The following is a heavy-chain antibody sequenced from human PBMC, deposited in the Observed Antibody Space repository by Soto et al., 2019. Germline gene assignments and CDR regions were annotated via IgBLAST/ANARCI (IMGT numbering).Heavy chain of an antibody. V-gene: IGHV1-8*01. CDR1: GYTFTSYD. CDR3: ARGGVFFFAAPTNPFDY. Sequence: ASVKVSCKASGYTFTSYDINWARQATGQGLEWMGWMNPNSGNTGYAQKFQGRVTMTRNTSISTAYMELSSLRSEDTAVYYCARGGVFFFAAPTNPFDYWGQGTLVTVSS. D-gene: IGHD3-10*01. J-gene: IGHJ4*02. CDR2: MNPNSGNT.